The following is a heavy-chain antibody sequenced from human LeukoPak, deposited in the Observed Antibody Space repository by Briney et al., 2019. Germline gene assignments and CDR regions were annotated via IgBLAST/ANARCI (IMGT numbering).Heavy chain of an antibody. CDR1: GGSISSYY. V-gene: IGHV4-59*01. D-gene: IGHD4-17*01. J-gene: IGHJ5*02. CDR3: ARDRGDYGWFDP. Sequence: PSQTLSLTCTVSGGSISSYYWSWIRQPPGKGLEWIGYIYYSGSTNYNPSLKSRVTISVDTSKNQFSLKLSSVTAADTAVYYCARDRGDYGWFDPWGQGTLVTVSS. CDR2: IYYSGST.